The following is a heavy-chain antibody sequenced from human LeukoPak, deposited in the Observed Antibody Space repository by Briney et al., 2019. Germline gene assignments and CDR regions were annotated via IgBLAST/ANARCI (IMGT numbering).Heavy chain of an antibody. J-gene: IGHJ4*02. V-gene: IGHV4-59*13. CDR2: VYNTGKT. CDR1: GGSITTSY. D-gene: IGHD1-1*01. CDR3: ARAGHWNDVIDV. Sequence: SETLSLTCTVSGGSITTSYWSWLRQPPGKGLEWVGYVYNTGKTNYNPSLKSRVTLSIDTSRDQFSLRLNSVTAADTAVYYCARAGHWNDVIDVWGQGSLVTVSS.